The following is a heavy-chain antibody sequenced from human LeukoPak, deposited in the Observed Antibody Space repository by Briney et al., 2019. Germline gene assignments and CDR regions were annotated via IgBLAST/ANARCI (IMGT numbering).Heavy chain of an antibody. CDR3: ARSYGGNPPYYYYYGMDV. V-gene: IGHV1-46*01. D-gene: IGHD4-23*01. CDR1: EYTFSVYH. J-gene: IGHJ6*02. Sequence: GASVKVSCKASEYTFSVYHIHWVRQAPGQGLEWMGIINPSGGGTTYAQKFQGRVTMTRDTSTSTVYMELSSLRSEDTAVYYCARSYGGNPPYYYYYGMDVWGQGTTVTVSS. CDR2: INPSGGGT.